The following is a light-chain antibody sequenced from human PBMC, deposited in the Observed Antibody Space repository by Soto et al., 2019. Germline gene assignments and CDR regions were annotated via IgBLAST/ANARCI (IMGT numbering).Light chain of an antibody. CDR1: KNDIGSYNY. Sequence: QSALAQPPSASGSPGQSVTISCTGTKNDIGSYNYVSWYQQYPGKAPKLMIYDVSTRPSGVSDRFSGSKSGNTASLTISGLRAEDEADYYCGSYTTSSNYVFGTGTKVTVL. CDR2: DVS. CDR3: GSYTTSSNYV. J-gene: IGLJ1*01. V-gene: IGLV2-14*03.